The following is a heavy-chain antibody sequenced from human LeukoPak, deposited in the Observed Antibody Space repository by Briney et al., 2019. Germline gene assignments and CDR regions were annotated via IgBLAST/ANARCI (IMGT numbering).Heavy chain of an antibody. J-gene: IGHJ4*02. CDR1: GFTFSRYT. V-gene: IGHV3-30*04. CDR2: ISYDGSNK. D-gene: IGHD2-21*02. CDR3: AREVTPYY. Sequence: GGSLRLSCAASGFTFSRYTMHWVRQAPGKGLEWVTIISYDGSNKYYADSVKGRFTISRDNSKNTLYLQMNNLRAEDTAVYYCAREVTPYYWGQGTLVTVSS.